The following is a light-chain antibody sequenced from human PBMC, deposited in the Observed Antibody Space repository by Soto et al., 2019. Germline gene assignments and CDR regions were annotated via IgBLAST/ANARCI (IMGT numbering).Light chain of an antibody. V-gene: IGLV1-40*01. CDR3: QSYDSSLSGDVV. J-gene: IGLJ2*01. Sequence: QSVLTQSPSVSGAPGQRVTISCTGSSSTIGAGYDIHWYQQLPGTAPKLLIYGNNNRPSGVPDRFSGSKSGTSASLAITGLQAEDEADYYCQSYDSSLSGDVVFGGGTKLTVL. CDR2: GNN. CDR1: SSTIGAGYD.